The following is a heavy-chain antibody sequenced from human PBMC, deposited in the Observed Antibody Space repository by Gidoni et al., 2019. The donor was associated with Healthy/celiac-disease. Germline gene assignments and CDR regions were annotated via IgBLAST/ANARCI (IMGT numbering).Heavy chain of an antibody. J-gene: IGHJ6*03. Sequence: EVQLVESGGGLVQPGGSLRLSCAASGFTFSSYSMTWVRQAPGKGLEWVSYISSSSSTIYYADSVKGRFTISRDNAKNSLYLQMNSLRDEDTAVYYCARDIRVVVVPAAKLYYYYYYMDVWGKGTTVTVSS. CDR1: GFTFSSYS. CDR2: ISSSSSTI. D-gene: IGHD2-2*01. V-gene: IGHV3-48*02. CDR3: ARDIRVVVVPAAKLYYYYYYMDV.